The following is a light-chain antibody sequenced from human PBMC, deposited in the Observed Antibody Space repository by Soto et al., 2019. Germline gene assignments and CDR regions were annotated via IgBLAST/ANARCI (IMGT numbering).Light chain of an antibody. CDR3: QQSHGIPYT. J-gene: IGKJ2*01. CDR1: QTITGY. Sequence: EIQMTQSPSSLSAFVGDRVTITCRASQTITGYLNWYQQKPGKAPKLLIYAASSLQSGVPSRFSGSGSGTDFTLTISSLQPEDFATYYCQQSHGIPYTFGQGTKLEIK. V-gene: IGKV1-39*01. CDR2: AAS.